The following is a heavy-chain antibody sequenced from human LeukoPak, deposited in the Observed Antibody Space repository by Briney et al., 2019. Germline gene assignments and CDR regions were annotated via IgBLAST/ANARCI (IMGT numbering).Heavy chain of an antibody. V-gene: IGHV3-21*01. Sequence: GGSLRLSCAASGFTFDDYGMNWVRQAPGKGLEWVSSISSSSSYIYYADSVKGRFTISRDNAKNSLYLQMNSLRAEDTAVYYCARATRRDYGDVGYWGQGTLVTVSS. CDR3: ARATRRDYGDVGY. D-gene: IGHD4-17*01. CDR2: ISSSSSYI. J-gene: IGHJ4*02. CDR1: GFTFDDYG.